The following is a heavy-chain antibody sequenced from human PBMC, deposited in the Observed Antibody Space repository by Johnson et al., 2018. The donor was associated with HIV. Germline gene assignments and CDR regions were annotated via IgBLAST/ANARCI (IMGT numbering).Heavy chain of an antibody. CDR2: IYRGGST. D-gene: IGHD2-2*01. CDR3: ARSGYCTTSSCTDDAFDI. Sequence: VQLVESGGGLVQPGGSLRLSCAVSGFTVSSNSMTWVRQAPGKGLEWVSLIYRGGSTYYADSVKGRFTISRDNSKNTLYLQMNSLRAEDTAGYYCARSGYCTTSSCTDDAFDIWGQGTMVTVSS. V-gene: IGHV3-66*01. CDR1: GFTVSSNS. J-gene: IGHJ3*02.